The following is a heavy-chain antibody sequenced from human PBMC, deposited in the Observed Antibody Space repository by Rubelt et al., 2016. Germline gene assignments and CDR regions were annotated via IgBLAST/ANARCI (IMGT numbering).Heavy chain of an antibody. CDR2: IKQDGSEK. V-gene: IGHV3-7*01. CDR3: ARDSLWWLSPFWDY. CDR1: GFIFRSYW. D-gene: IGHD5-12*01. J-gene: IGHJ4*02. Sequence: GGGLVQPGGSLRLSCAASGFIFRSYWMTWVRQAPGKGLEWVANIKQDGSEKYYVDSVKGRFTISRDNAKNSLYLQMNSLRAEDTAVYYCARDSLWWLSPFWDYWGRGTLVTVSS.